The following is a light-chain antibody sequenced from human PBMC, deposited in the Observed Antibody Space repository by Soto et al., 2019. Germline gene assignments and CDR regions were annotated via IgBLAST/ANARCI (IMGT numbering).Light chain of an antibody. CDR3: QQLNSYPPIT. CDR2: GAS. V-gene: IGKV3-20*01. CDR1: QTVTTRY. J-gene: IGKJ5*01. Sequence: EIVLTQSPGPLSLSPGEEATLSCRSSQTVTTRYLAWYQQRPGQSPRLLIYGASNRATGIPDRFSGSGSGTDFTLTISGLEPEDFAVYYCQQLNSYPPITLGQGTRLEIK.